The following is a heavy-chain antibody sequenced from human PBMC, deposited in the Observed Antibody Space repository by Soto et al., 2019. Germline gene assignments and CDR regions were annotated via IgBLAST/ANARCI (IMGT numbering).Heavy chain of an antibody. D-gene: IGHD3-10*01. CDR2: ISHDGSSK. J-gene: IGHJ4*02. Sequence: QVPLVESGGGVVQPGRSLRLASAASGFIFSGYGMHWVREAPGKGLEWVAVISHDGSSKFYADSVKGRFTISRDNSMNTLYLEMSSLRPDDTAVYYCAKERVVRGVTDYWGQGTLVTVSS. V-gene: IGHV3-30*18. CDR3: AKERVVRGVTDY. CDR1: GFIFSGYG.